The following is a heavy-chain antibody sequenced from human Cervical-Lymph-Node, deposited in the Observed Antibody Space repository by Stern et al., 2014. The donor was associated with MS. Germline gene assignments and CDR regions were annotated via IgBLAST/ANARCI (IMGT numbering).Heavy chain of an antibody. CDR3: ARVRQQLVLEVGYYYYGMDV. V-gene: IGHV3-30*04. J-gene: IGHJ6*02. D-gene: IGHD6-13*01. CDR1: GFSFSSYA. CDR2: ISNDGGNE. Sequence: QVQLVESGGGVVQPGRSLRLSCAASGFSFSSYAMHWVRQAPGKGLEWVAGISNDGGNEDYADSVKGRFTISRDTSKNTLYLQMNGLRAEDTAVYYCARVRQQLVLEVGYYYYGMDVWGQGTTVTVSS.